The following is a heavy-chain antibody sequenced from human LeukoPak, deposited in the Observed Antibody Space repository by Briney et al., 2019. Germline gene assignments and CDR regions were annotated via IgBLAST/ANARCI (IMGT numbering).Heavy chain of an antibody. CDR3: ARILAYCGGDCYGGFDY. Sequence: GGSLRLSCAASGFSFDTYGMHWVRQAPGKGLEWVAVIWYDGSNKYYADSVKGRFTISRDNSKNTLYLQMNSLRAEDTAVYYCARILAYCGGDCYGGFDYWGQGTLVTVSS. J-gene: IGHJ4*02. CDR1: GFSFDTYG. CDR2: IWYDGSNK. V-gene: IGHV3-33*08. D-gene: IGHD2-21*02.